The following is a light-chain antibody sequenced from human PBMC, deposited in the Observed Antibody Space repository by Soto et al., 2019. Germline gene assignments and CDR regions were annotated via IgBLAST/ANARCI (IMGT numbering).Light chain of an antibody. CDR2: DAS. J-gene: IGKJ1*01. V-gene: IGKV3-20*01. CDR1: QSVSSY. CDR3: QQYGSIPWT. Sequence: EIVLTQSPGKLSRSPGERATLPCAARQSVSSYLAWYQLKPGQAPRLLIYDASTRATGIPARFSGSGAGTDFTLTISRLEPEDLAAYYCQQYGSIPWTCGQGTKGDIK.